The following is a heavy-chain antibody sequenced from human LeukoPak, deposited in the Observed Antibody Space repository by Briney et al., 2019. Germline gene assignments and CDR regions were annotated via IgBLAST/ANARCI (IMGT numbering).Heavy chain of an antibody. D-gene: IGHD1-26*01. Sequence: GSLRLSCAASGFTFSSYGMHWVRQTPGKGLEWIGEINHSGSTNYNPSLKSRVTISVDTSKNQFSLKLSSVTAADTAVYYCATTGWELYDYWGQGTLVTVSS. V-gene: IGHV4-34*08. J-gene: IGHJ4*02. CDR3: ATTGWELYDY. CDR2: INHSGST. CDR1: GFTFSSYG.